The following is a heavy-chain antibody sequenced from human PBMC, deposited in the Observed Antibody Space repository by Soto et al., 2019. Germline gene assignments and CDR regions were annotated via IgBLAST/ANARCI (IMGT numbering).Heavy chain of an antibody. CDR3: ARDLEGSDYYDSSGYYLRNEAFDI. Sequence: GGSLRLPCAASGFTFSNYWMSWVRQAPGKGLEWVANIKQDGSEKYYVDSVKGRFTISRDNAKNSLYLQMNSLRAEDTAVYYCARDLEGSDYYDSSGYYLRNEAFDIWGQGTMVTVSS. D-gene: IGHD3-22*01. J-gene: IGHJ3*02. CDR2: IKQDGSEK. CDR1: GFTFSNYW. V-gene: IGHV3-7*03.